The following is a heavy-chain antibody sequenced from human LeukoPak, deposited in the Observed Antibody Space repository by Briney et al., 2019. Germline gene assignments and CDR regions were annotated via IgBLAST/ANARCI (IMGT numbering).Heavy chain of an antibody. J-gene: IGHJ4*02. CDR3: SRGDPSGTTDFDN. CDR1: GFTFINYR. Sequence: PGVSLRLSCAASGFTFINYRMSWVRQAQGKGLECVARIRKEVNGYSTEYAASVKGRFTISRDDSRNSLFLQMSNLKTEDTAVYYCSRGDPSGTTDFDNWGQGTLVTVSS. D-gene: IGHD1-1*01. V-gene: IGHV3-72*01. CDR2: IRKEVNGYST.